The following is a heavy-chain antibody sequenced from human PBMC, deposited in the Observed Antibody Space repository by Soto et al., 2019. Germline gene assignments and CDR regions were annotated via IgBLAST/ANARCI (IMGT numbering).Heavy chain of an antibody. J-gene: IGHJ4*02. CDR2: IKSSGST. CDR1: GWPLHRNGPY. CDR3: ARLGSSGWYQGSYFDY. D-gene: IGHD6-19*01. V-gene: IGHV4-39*01. Sequence: QLPLAEAGPGLVRPLETLSLICPVSGWPLHRNGPYLGWVRQSPGKGLEWIGDIKSSGSTNYNLSLKSRVSMSVETSKNQFSLKMNSVTAADTAVYYCARLGSSGWYQGSYFDYWGQGTLVTVSS.